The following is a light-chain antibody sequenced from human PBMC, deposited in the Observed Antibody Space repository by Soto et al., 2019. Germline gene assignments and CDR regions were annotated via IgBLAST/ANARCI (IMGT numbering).Light chain of an antibody. CDR3: SSYTSITTFYV. J-gene: IGLJ1*01. V-gene: IGLV2-14*03. CDR1: SSDVGGHNY. CDR2: DVT. Sequence: QSVLTQPASVSGSPGQSITIPCTGTSSDVGGHNYVSWYQHHPGKAPKLMICDVTNRPSGVSDRFSGSKSGNTASLTISGLQAEDEADYYCSSYTSITTFYVFGTGTKVTVL.